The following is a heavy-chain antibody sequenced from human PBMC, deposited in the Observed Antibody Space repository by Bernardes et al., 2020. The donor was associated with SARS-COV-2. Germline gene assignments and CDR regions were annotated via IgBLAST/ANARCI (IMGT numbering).Heavy chain of an antibody. Sequence: GGSLRLSCVVSGFTFCGYWMHWVRQAPGKGLVWVSRISPDGNVTNYADSVKGRFTISRDNAKNTLYLQMTSLRVEDTAVYYCVTFGREVVANWFDPWDQGTLVTVST. CDR2: ISPDGNVT. V-gene: IGHV3-74*01. CDR1: GFTFCGYW. CDR3: VTFGREVVANWFDP. D-gene: IGHD3-10*01. J-gene: IGHJ5*02.